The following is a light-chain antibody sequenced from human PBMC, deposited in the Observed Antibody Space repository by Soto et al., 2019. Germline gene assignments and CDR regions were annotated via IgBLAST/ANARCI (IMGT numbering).Light chain of an antibody. CDR2: DAS. J-gene: IGKJ5*01. Sequence: TQSPATLSWSPGESATFSCRATRSVSSYLAWYQQKPGQAPRLLIYDASSRPTDIPARFSGSGSGTDFTLTISSLEPEDFALYYCQQRSNWPITFGQGTRLEI. CDR3: QQRSNWPIT. V-gene: IGKV3-11*01. CDR1: RSVSSY.